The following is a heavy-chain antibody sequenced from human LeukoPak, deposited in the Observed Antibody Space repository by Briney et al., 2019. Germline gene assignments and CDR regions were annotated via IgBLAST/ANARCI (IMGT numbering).Heavy chain of an antibody. CDR3: AKEGEEFRISLLSFYFDY. J-gene: IGHJ4*02. V-gene: IGHV3-30*18. Sequence: GGSLRLSCAASGFTLSSYAMSWVRQAPGKGLEWVALISYDGSNKYYGDSVKGRFTISRDNSKNTLYLQMNSLRAEDTAVYYCAKEGEEFRISLLSFYFDYWGQGTLVTVSS. CDR1: GFTLSSYA. CDR2: ISYDGSNK. D-gene: IGHD3-10*01.